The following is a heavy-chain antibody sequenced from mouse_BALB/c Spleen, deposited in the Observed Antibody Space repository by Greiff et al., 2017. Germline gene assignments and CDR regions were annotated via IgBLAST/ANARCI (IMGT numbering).Heavy chain of an antibody. J-gene: IGHJ1*01. Sequence: EVKLVESGGGLVKLGGSLKLSCAASGFTFSSYYMSWVRQTPEKRLELVAAINSNGGSTYYPDTVKGRFTISRDNAMNTLYLQMSSLKSEDTALYYCARPRSSPYWYFDVWGAGTTVTVSS. CDR2: INSNGGST. V-gene: IGHV5-6-2*01. CDR1: GFTFSSYY. D-gene: IGHD1-1*01. CDR3: ARPRSSPYWYFDV.